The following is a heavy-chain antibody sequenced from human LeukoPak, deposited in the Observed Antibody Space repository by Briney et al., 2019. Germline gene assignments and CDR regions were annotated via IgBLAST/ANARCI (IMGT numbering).Heavy chain of an antibody. CDR2: ISGSGGGT. V-gene: IGHV3-23*01. CDR3: AKAFSAYENWPPNWFDP. D-gene: IGHD5-12*01. CDR1: GFTFSTFA. J-gene: IGHJ5*02. Sequence: PGGSLRLSCAASGFTFSTFAMSWVRPAPGQGLDWVSAISGSGGGTYYADSVKGRLTISRDNSKNTLYLQMSSLRAEDTAVYYCAKAFSAYENWPPNWFDPWGQGTLVTVSS.